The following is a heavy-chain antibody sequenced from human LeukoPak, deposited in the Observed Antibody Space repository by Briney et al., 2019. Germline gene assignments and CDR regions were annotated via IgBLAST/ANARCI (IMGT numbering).Heavy chain of an antibody. CDR3: ARRRRLLWFGELSGTFYYNYMDV. CDR1: GGSISSSSYY. V-gene: IGHV4-39*01. Sequence: PSETLSLTCTVSGGSISSSSYYWGWIRQPPGKGLEWIGSIYYSGSTYYSPSLKSRVTISVDTSKNQFSLKLSSVTAADTAVYYCARRRRLLWFGELSGTFYYNYMDVWGKGTTVTISS. J-gene: IGHJ6*03. D-gene: IGHD3-10*01. CDR2: IYYSGST.